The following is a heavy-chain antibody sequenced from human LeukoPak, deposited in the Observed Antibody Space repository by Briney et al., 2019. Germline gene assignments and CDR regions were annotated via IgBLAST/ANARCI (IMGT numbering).Heavy chain of an antibody. V-gene: IGHV4-34*01. CDR1: GGSFSGYY. D-gene: IGHD2-2*01. J-gene: IGHJ4*02. CDR3: ARGVPMGRSSTSCYPLDY. Sequence: PSETLSLTCAVYGGSFSGYYWSWIRQPPGKGLEWIGGINHSGSTNYNPSLKSRVTISVDTSKNQFSLKLSSVTAADTAVYYCARGVPMGRSSTSCYPLDYWGQGTLVTVSS. CDR2: INHSGST.